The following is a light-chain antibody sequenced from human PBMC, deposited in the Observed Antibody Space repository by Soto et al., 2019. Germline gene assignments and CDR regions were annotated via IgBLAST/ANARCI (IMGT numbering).Light chain of an antibody. CDR2: GAS. CDR1: QSVSNRL. J-gene: IGKJ4*01. Sequence: EIVLTQSPGTLSLSPGERATLSCRASQSVSNRLLAWYQQKDGQAHRLLIYGASSRATGIPDRFSGTGSGTDLTLTITRLEPEDFAVYYCQQYSSSPLVTFGGGTKVEI. CDR3: QQYSSSPLVT. V-gene: IGKV3-20*01.